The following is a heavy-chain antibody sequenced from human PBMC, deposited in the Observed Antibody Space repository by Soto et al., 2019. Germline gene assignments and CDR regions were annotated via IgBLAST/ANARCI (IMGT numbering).Heavy chain of an antibody. CDR2: IDPSDSYT. CDR1: GYSFTSYW. V-gene: IGHV5-10-1*04. CDR3: ARRISSSSWYRFDP. D-gene: IGHD6-13*01. Sequence: PGESLKISCKGSGYSFTSYWISWVRQMPGKGLEWMGRIDPSDSYTRYSPSFQGQVTVSADKSISTAYLQWSSLKASDTAMYYCARRISSSSWYRFDPWGQGTLVTVSS. J-gene: IGHJ5*02.